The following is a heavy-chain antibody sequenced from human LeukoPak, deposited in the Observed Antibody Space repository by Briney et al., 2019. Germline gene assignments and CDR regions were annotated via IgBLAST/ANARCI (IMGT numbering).Heavy chain of an antibody. V-gene: IGHV4-4*07. CDR1: GGSISSYY. CDR3: SRDEAVFKMVPIFDY. D-gene: IGHD2-8*01. CDR2: IYTSGST. J-gene: IGHJ4*02. Sequence: PSETLSLTCTVSGGSISSYYWSWIRQPAGKGLEWIGRIYTSGSTNYNPSLRSRVTMSVDTSKNQFSLKLSSVTAADTAVYYCSRDEAVFKMVPIFDYWGQGTLVTVSS.